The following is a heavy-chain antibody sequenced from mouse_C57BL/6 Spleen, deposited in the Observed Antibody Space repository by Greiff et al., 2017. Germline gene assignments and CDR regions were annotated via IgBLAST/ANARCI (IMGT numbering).Heavy chain of an antibody. D-gene: IGHD2-2*01. Sequence: VQLKESGPGLVKPSQSLSLTCSVTGYSITSGYYWNWIRQFPGNKLEWMGYISYDGSNNYNPSLKNRISITRDTSKNQFFLKLNSVTTEDTATYYCARDRGVTRFFDYWGQGTTLTVSS. CDR2: ISYDGSN. CDR1: GYSITSGYY. V-gene: IGHV3-6*01. CDR3: ARDRGVTRFFDY. J-gene: IGHJ2*01.